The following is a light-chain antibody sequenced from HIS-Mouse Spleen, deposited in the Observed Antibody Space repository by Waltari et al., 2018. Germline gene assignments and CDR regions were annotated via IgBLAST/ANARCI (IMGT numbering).Light chain of an antibody. CDR3: SAWEDSLSGV. CDR2: RNN. CDR1: SSNIGSNY. V-gene: IGLV1-47*01. J-gene: IGLJ2*01. Sequence: QSVLPPPPSASGTPGQRVTISCSGSSSNIGSNYVYWYQQPPGTAPKLLIYRNNQRPSGVPDRFSGSKSGTSASLAISGLRSEDEADYYCSAWEDSLSGVFGGGTKLTVL.